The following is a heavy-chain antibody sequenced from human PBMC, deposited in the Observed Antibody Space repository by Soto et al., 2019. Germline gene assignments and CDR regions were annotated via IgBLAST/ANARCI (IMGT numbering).Heavy chain of an antibody. D-gene: IGHD3-3*01. V-gene: IGHV1-18*01. Sequence: QVQLVQSGAEVKKPGASVKVSCKASGYTFTSYGISWVRQAPGQGLEWMGWISAYNGNTNYAQKLQGRVTMTTDTSTSTAYMELRSLRSDDTAVYYCARAIEGPYYDFWSGYYIDAFDIWGQGTMDTVSS. CDR3: ARAIEGPYYDFWSGYYIDAFDI. J-gene: IGHJ3*02. CDR2: ISAYNGNT. CDR1: GYTFTSYG.